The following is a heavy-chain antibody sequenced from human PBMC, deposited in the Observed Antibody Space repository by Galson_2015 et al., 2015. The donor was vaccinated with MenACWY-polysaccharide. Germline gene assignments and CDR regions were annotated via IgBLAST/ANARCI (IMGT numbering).Heavy chain of an antibody. D-gene: IGHD3-16*01. CDR2: INPKSGGA. CDR1: GYTFTGYY. CDR3: ARGHNWGSYCGMDV. J-gene: IGHJ6*02. Sequence: SVKVSCKASGYTFTGYYLHWVRQAPGQGLEWLGWINPKSGGAKYAQDFQGRVTMTRDTSNGTAYMDLSRLRSDDTAVYFCARGHNWGSYCGMDVWGQGTTVTVSS. V-gene: IGHV1-2*02.